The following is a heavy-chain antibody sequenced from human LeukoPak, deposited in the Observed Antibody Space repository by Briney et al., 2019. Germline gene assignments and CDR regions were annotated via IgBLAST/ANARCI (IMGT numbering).Heavy chain of an antibody. D-gene: IGHD3-3*01. CDR1: GFTFSDYY. CDR2: IKPDGSKQ. CDR3: ARGEKSGVAYTNWLDS. J-gene: IGHJ5*01. Sequence: GGSLRLSCAASGFTFSDYYMSWVRQAPGEGLDWVAAIKPDGSKQYYVDSVKGRFTISRGNAKNSLFLQMNSLRAEDTALYYCARGEKSGVAYTNWLDSWGQGTLVPVSS. V-gene: IGHV3-7*01.